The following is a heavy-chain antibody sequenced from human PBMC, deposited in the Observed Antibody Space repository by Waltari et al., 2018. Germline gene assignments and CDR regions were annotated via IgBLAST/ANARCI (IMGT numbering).Heavy chain of an antibody. Sequence: AMSWVRQAPGKGLEWVSAISGSGGSTYYADSVKGRFTISRDNSKNTLYLQMNSLRAEDTAVYYCAKSYYYDSRDAFDIWGQGTMVTVSS. CDR1: A. CDR3: AKSYYYDSRDAFDI. D-gene: IGHD3-22*01. CDR2: ISGSGGST. V-gene: IGHV3-23*01. J-gene: IGHJ3*02.